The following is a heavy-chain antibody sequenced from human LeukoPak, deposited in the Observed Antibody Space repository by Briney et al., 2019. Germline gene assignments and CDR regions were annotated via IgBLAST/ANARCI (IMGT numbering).Heavy chain of an antibody. V-gene: IGHV1-69*05. J-gene: IGHJ6*03. CDR1: GGTFSSYA. D-gene: IGHD2-2*02. CDR3: ASSRPFECSSTSCYMGYYYYYMDV. Sequence: SVKVSCKASGGTFSSYAISWVRQAPGQGLEWMGGIIPIFGTANYAQKFQGRVTITTDESTSTAYMELSSLRSEDTAVYYCASSRPFECSSTSCYMGYYYYYMDVWGKGTTVTVSS. CDR2: IIPIFGTA.